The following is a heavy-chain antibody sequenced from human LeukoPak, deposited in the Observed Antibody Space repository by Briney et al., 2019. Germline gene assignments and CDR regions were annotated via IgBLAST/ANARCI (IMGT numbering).Heavy chain of an antibody. CDR1: GGSISSSSYY. D-gene: IGHD5-18*01. V-gene: IGHV4-39*07. CDR2: IYYSGST. J-gene: IGHJ4*02. Sequence: SETLSLTCTVSGGSISSSSYYWGWIRQPPGKGLEWIGSIYYSGSTYYNPSLKSRVTISVDTSKNQFSLKLSSVTAADTAVYYCARGVDTAMVNLGYFDYWGQGTLVTVSS. CDR3: ARGVDTAMVNLGYFDY.